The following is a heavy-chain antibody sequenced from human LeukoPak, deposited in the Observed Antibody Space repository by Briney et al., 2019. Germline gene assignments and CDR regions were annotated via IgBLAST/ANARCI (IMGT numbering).Heavy chain of an antibody. CDR1: GYTFTDFY. CDR3: ARDRGYYGSGTYDAYGQRFYCGLDV. D-gene: IGHD3-10*01. Sequence: ASVKVSCKASGYTFTDFYMHWVRQAPGQGLEWMGWINPYSGGTNYAQKFRGRVTMTRDTSISTAYMDLSRLTFDDTAVYYCARDRGYYGSGTYDAYGQRFYCGLDVWGQGTTVTVPS. V-gene: IGHV1-2*02. CDR2: INPYSGGT. J-gene: IGHJ6*02.